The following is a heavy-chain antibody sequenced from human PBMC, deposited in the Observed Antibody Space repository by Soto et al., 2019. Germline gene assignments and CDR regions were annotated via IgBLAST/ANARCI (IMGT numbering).Heavy chain of an antibody. J-gene: IGHJ6*02. CDR1: GGTFSTYV. D-gene: IGHD2-8*02. Sequence: QVQLVQSGAEVKKPGSSVKVSCKASGGTFSTYVISWVRQAPGQGLEWMGGVIPIFGTTNYAQKFLGRVTITSDESANTADMELSSLRSEDTALYFCARCGCTGGGCINGLDVWGQGTTVTVSS. CDR2: VIPIFGTT. V-gene: IGHV1-69*01. CDR3: ARCGCTGGGCINGLDV.